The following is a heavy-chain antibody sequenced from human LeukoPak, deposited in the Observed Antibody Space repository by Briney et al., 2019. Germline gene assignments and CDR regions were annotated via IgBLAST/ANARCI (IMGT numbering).Heavy chain of an antibody. J-gene: IGHJ5*02. V-gene: IGHV3-74*01. CDR1: GFTFSSYW. CDR3: ARGSDYEIVDP. CDR2: INTDGSST. Sequence: PGGSLRLSCAASGFTFSSYWMHWVRQAPGKGLVWVSHINTDGSSTSYADSVKGRLTISRDNAKNTLYLQMNSLRAEDTAVYYCARGSDYEIVDPWGQGTLVTVSS. D-gene: IGHD5-12*01.